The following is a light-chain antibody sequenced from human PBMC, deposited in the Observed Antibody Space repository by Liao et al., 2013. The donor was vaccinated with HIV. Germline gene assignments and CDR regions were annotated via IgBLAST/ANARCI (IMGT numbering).Light chain of an antibody. CDR3: QAWDSSTGV. J-gene: IGLJ3*02. CDR2: HDS. CDR1: KLGGKY. V-gene: IGLV3-1*01. Sequence: SYELTQPPSVSVSPGQTASITCSGDKLGGKYVCWYQQRPGQSPVLVIYHDSLRPSGIPERFSGSNSGNTATLTISGTQAMDEADYYCQAWDSSTGVFGGGTKLTVL.